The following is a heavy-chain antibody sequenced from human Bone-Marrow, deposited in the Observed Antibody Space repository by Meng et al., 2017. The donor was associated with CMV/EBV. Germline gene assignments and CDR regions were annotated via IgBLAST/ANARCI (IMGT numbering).Heavy chain of an antibody. V-gene: IGHV3-23*01. Sequence: GESLKISCAGSGFSFSAHDMTWVRQAPGRGLEWVSSISGRSDAEYYADSVKGRFTISRDNSKNMLYLQMYSLGAEDTALYYCVKEDRTFCRSGSCQTRNVPWFDAWGQGTLVTVSS. CDR1: GFSFSAHD. D-gene: IGHD3-22*01. CDR3: VKEDRTFCRSGSCQTRNVPWFDA. CDR2: ISGRSDAE. J-gene: IGHJ5*02.